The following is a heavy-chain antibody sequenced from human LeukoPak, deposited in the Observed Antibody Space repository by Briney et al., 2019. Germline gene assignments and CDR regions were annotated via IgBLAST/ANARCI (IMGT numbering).Heavy chain of an antibody. CDR2: ISAYNGNT. Sequence: ASVKVSCKASGYTFTSYGISWVRQAPGQGLEWMGWISAYNGNTNYAQKLQGRVTMTTDTSTSTAYMELRSLRSDDTAVYYCARVKKGYGDSGGYYFDYWGQGTLVTVSS. D-gene: IGHD4-17*01. CDR3: ARVKKGYGDSGGYYFDY. V-gene: IGHV1-18*01. J-gene: IGHJ4*02. CDR1: GYTFTSYG.